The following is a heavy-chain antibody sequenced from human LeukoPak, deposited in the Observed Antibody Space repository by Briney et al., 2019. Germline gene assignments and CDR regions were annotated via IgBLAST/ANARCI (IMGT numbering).Heavy chain of an antibody. CDR3: VRGRFGVKGAFDI. CDR2: IYYSGST. V-gene: IGHV4-30-4*01. J-gene: IGHJ3*02. CDR1: GGSISSGDYY. Sequence: SQTLSLTCTVSGGSISSGDYYWSWIRQPPGKGLEWIGYIYYSGSTYYNPSLKSRVTISVDTSKNQFSLKLSSVTAADTAVYYCVRGRFGVKGAFDIWGQGTMVTVSS. D-gene: IGHD3-10*01.